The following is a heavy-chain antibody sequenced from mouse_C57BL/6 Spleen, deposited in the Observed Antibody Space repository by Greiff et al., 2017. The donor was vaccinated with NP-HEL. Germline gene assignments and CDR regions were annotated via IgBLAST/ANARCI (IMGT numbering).Heavy chain of an antibody. CDR2: ISYDGSN. V-gene: IGHV3-6*01. J-gene: IGHJ1*03. D-gene: IGHD1-1*01. CDR1: GYSITSGYY. Sequence: EESGPGLVKPSQSLSLTCSVTGYSITSGYYWNWIRQFPGNKLEWMGYISYDGSNNYNPSLKNRISITRDTSKNQFFLKLNSVTTEDTATYYCARVYYYGSSYVWYFDVWGTGTTVTVSS. CDR3: ARVYYYGSSYVWYFDV.